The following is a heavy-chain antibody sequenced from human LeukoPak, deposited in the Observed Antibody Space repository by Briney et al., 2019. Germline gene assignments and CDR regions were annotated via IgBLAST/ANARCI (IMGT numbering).Heavy chain of an antibody. J-gene: IGHJ6*03. CDR3: TSYYYGSGSYPGGSRNMDV. CDR2: IRSKANSYAT. CDR1: GFTFSGSA. D-gene: IGHD3-10*01. Sequence: GGSLRLSCAASGFTFSGSAMHWVRQASGKGLEWVGRIRSKANSYATAYAASVKGRFTISRDDSKNTAYLQMNSLKTEDTAVYYCTSYYYGSGSYPGGSRNMDVWGKGTTVTVSS. V-gene: IGHV3-73*01.